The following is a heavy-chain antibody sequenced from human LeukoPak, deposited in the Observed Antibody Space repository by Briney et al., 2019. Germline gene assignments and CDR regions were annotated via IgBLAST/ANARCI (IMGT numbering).Heavy chain of an antibody. D-gene: IGHD4-17*01. V-gene: IGHV5-51*01. Sequence: GESLKISCKGSGYTFSNYWIGWVRQMPGKGLEWMGIIYPGDSETRYSPSFQGQVTISADKSISTAYLQWSSLKASDTAIYYCARFLHLHGDYMGYHDLWGRGTQVTVSS. CDR2: IYPGDSET. CDR3: ARFLHLHGDYMGYHDL. J-gene: IGHJ2*01. CDR1: GYTFSNYW.